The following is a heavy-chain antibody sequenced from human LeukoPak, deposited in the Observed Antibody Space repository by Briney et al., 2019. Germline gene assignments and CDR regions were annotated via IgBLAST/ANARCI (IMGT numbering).Heavy chain of an antibody. V-gene: IGHV3-53*01. Sequence: PGGSRRLSCAASGFTVSSNYMSWVRQAPGKGLEWVSVIYSGGSTYYADSVKGRFTISRDNSKNTLYPHMNSLRAEDTAVYYCASFSIAVAGIDYWGQGTLVTVSS. CDR1: GFTVSSNY. CDR3: ASFSIAVAGIDY. D-gene: IGHD6-19*01. CDR2: IYSGGST. J-gene: IGHJ4*02.